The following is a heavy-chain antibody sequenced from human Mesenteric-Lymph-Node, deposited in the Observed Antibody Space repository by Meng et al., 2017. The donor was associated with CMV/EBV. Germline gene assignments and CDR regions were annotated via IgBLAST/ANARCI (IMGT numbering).Heavy chain of an antibody. Sequence: SETLSLTCTVSGGSITSHDYYWSWIRQPPGKGLEWIGYIYYTGTTYYSPSLKSRVTISRATPKNQFSLILNSVTSADTAVYYCARDMEGTYGTLNWFDPWGQGILVTVSS. CDR1: GGSITSHDYY. D-gene: IGHD3-10*01. CDR3: ARDMEGTYGTLNWFDP. CDR2: IYYTGTT. V-gene: IGHV4-30-4*08. J-gene: IGHJ5*02.